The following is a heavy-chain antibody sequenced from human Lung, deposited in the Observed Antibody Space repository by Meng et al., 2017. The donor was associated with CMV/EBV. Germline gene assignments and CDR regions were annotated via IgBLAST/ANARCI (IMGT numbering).Heavy chain of an antibody. Sequence: SDTLSLXXAGYGGSFSGYYWSWIRQPPGKGLEWIGEINHSGSTNYNPSLKSRVTISVDTSKNQFSLKLSSVTAADTAVYYCAREGITMVRGVIIGRPDYWGQGXLVTVSS. D-gene: IGHD3-10*01. J-gene: IGHJ4*02. CDR1: GGSFSGYY. V-gene: IGHV4-34*01. CDR3: AREGITMVRGVIIGRPDY. CDR2: INHSGST.